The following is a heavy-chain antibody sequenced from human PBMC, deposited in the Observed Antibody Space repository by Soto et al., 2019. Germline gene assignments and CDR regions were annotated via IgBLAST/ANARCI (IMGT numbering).Heavy chain of an antibody. CDR2: IKQDGSEK. D-gene: IGHD2-2*01. CDR3: ARGSVPYYYYGMDV. Sequence: EVQLVESGGGLVQPGGSLRLSCAASGFTFSSYWMSWVRQAPGKGLEWVANIKQDGSEKYYVDSVKGRFTISRDNAKNSLYLQMNSLRAEDTAVYYCARGSVPYYYYGMDVWGQGTTVTVSS. CDR1: GFTFSSYW. V-gene: IGHV3-7*05. J-gene: IGHJ6*02.